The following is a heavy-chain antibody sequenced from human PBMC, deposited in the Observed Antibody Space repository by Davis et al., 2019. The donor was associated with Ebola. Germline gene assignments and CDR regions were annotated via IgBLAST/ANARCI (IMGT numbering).Heavy chain of an antibody. Sequence: GESLKISCAASGFTFSSYWMSWVRQAPGKGLEWVANIKQDGSEKYYVDSVKGRFTISRDNAKNSLYLQMNSLRAEDTAVYYCARGYRKQWLVAKRGFDYWGQGTLVTVSS. CDR1: GFTFSSYW. V-gene: IGHV3-7*03. CDR2: IKQDGSEK. J-gene: IGHJ4*02. CDR3: ARGYRKQWLVAKRGFDY. D-gene: IGHD6-19*01.